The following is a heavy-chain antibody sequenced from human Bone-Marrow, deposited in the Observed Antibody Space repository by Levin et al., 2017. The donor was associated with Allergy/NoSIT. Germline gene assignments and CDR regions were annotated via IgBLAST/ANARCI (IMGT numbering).Heavy chain of an antibody. J-gene: IGHJ4*02. Sequence: GSLRLSCAASGFTVSNNYMRWVRQAPGKGLEWVSLIYSGGSTYYAVSVKGRFTISRDKSKNTLYLQMNSLRVEDTAVYYCARGEISGVTGDYWGQGTLVTVSS. V-gene: IGHV3-53*01. CDR2: IYSGGST. CDR1: GFTVSNNY. D-gene: IGHD3-10*01. CDR3: ARGEISGVTGDY.